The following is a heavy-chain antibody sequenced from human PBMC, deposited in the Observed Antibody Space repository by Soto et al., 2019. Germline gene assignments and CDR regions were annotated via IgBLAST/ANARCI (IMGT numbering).Heavy chain of an antibody. V-gene: IGHV5-51*01. Sequence: EXLKIPCKCVGYXFRTYSVGWVRQTPGKGLEFMGNIHSGDSNYRYSPSFQGKVTISVERSISTAYLQWSSMKASATALYYCATWRSSYWFDYWGQGTLGTVSS. J-gene: IGHJ4*02. D-gene: IGHD3-22*01. CDR2: IHSGDSNY. CDR3: ATWRSSYWFDY. CDR1: GYXFRTYS.